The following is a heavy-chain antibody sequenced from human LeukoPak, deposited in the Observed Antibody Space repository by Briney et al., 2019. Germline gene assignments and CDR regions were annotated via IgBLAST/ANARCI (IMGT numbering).Heavy chain of an antibody. CDR1: GYSLTDLS. V-gene: IGHV1-24*01. CDR3: ARIDRGGYNFPFYFDY. Sequence: SVKVSCKVSGYSLTDLSIHWVRQAPGKGLEWMGGFDPDDGETIYAQKFQGRVTMTEDTSADIAYMELSSLKSEDTALYYCARIDRGGYNFPFYFDYWGQGTLVTVSS. J-gene: IGHJ4*02. CDR2: FDPDDGET. D-gene: IGHD5-24*01.